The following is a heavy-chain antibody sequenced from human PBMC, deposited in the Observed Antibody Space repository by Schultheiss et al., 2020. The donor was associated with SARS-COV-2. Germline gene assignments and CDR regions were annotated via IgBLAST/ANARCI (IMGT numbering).Heavy chain of an antibody. D-gene: IGHD3-3*01. CDR3: ARRDDFWSGYYDY. Sequence: SETLSLTCTVSGGSISSGGYYWSWIRQHPGKGLEWIGYIYYSGSTNYNPSLKSRVTISVDTSKNQFSLKLSSVTAADTAVYYCARRDDFWSGYYDYWGQGTLVTVSS. CDR1: GGSISSGGYY. J-gene: IGHJ4*02. V-gene: IGHV4-61*08. CDR2: IYYSGST.